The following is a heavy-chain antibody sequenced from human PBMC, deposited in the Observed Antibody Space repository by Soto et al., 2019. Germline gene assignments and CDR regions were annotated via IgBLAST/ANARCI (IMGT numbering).Heavy chain of an antibody. CDR3: ARSGGSSWILEYFQH. Sequence: QVQLVQSGVEVKKPGASVKVSCKASGYTFTDYAISWVRQTPGQGLEWMGWISPYNGNTDYTQRLQGRVTMTTDTSTSTAYMELRSLRSDDTAVYYCARSGGSSWILEYFQHWGQGTLVSVSS. D-gene: IGHD6-13*01. V-gene: IGHV1-18*01. J-gene: IGHJ1*01. CDR1: GYTFTDYA. CDR2: ISPYNGNT.